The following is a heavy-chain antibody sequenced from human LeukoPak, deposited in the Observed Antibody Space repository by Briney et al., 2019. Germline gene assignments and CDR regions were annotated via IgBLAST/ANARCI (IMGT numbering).Heavy chain of an antibody. CDR3: ARVERGYCSSTRCYGAGYNYYDGMDV. D-gene: IGHD2-2*01. CDR1: GHTFTSYG. V-gene: IGHV1-18*01. Sequence: ASVKVSCKASGHTFTSYGISWVRPAPGQGLEWMGWISAYNGNTDYAQKVQGRVTMTTDTSTRTAYMELRSLISDDTAVYYCARVERGYCSSTRCYGAGYNYYDGMDVWGQGTTVTVSS. J-gene: IGHJ6*02. CDR2: ISAYNGNT.